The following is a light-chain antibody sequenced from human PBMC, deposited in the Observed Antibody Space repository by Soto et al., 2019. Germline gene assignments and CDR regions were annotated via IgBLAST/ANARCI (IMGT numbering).Light chain of an antibody. V-gene: IGLV2-14*01. CDR1: SSDVGGYNY. J-gene: IGLJ1*01. CDR2: EVI. Sequence: QSVLTQPASVSGSPGQSITISCTGTSSDVGGYNYVSWYQQHPGRAPKLMIYEVINRPSGVSNRFSGSKSGNTASLTISGLQAEDEADYYCGSWDSSLSAYVFGTGTKVTAL. CDR3: GSWDSSLSAYV.